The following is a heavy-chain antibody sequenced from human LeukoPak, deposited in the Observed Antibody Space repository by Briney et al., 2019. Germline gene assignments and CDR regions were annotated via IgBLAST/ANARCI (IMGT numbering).Heavy chain of an antibody. J-gene: IGHJ6*02. V-gene: IGHV4-61*01. Sequence: SETLSLTCTVSGGSVSSGSYYWSWIRQPPGKGLEWIGYIYYSGGTNYNPSLKSRVTISVDTSKNQFSLKLSSVTAADTAVYYCARDRSPEYSSGWYEYYYGMDVWGQGTTVTVSS. CDR2: IYYSGGT. D-gene: IGHD6-19*01. CDR1: GGSVSSGSYY. CDR3: ARDRSPEYSSGWYEYYYGMDV.